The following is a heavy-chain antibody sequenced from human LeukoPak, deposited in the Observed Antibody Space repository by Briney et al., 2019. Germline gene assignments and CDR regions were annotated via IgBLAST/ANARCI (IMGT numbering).Heavy chain of an antibody. J-gene: IGHJ4*02. CDR3: ARGPPYIVVVTGIGFFDS. Sequence: SETLSLTCAVYGGSFSGYYWSWIRQPPGKGLEWIGEINHSGSTNYNPSLKSRVTISVDTSKNQFSLKLSSVSAADTAVYYCARGPPYIVVVTGIGFFDSWGQGTLVTVSS. D-gene: IGHD2-21*02. CDR2: INHSGST. CDR1: GGSFSGYY. V-gene: IGHV4-34*01.